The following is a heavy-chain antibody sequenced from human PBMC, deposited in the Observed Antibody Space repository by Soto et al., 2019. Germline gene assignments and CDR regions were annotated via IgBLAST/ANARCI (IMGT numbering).Heavy chain of an antibody. CDR3: AKGRGGSGSLTPRVDF. V-gene: IGHV3-23*01. CDR2: ISGGGDTT. J-gene: IGHJ4*02. CDR1: GFTFNNYA. D-gene: IGHD3-10*01. Sequence: EVQLLESGGGLVQPGGSLRLSCAASGFTFNNYAMTWVRQAPGKGLEWVSAISGGGDTTSYADSVKGRFTVSRDGSKNTVYLQMSSRRAEETALYYCAKGRGGSGSLTPRVDFWGQGTLVTVSS.